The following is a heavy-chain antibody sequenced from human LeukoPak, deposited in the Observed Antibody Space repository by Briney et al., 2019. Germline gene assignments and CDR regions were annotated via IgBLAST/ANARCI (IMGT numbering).Heavy chain of an antibody. CDR2: IASDGSHT. Sequence: GGSLRLSCAASGFTFSTYLMHWVRQAPGKGLEWVADIASDGSHTFYVESVKGRFTISRDNSKNTLYLRMNSLRAEDTAVYFCARERRDTILHSGAFDIWGQGTMVTVSS. V-gene: IGHV3-30-3*01. CDR1: GFTFSTYL. CDR3: ARERRDTILHSGAFDI. J-gene: IGHJ3*02. D-gene: IGHD2-21*01.